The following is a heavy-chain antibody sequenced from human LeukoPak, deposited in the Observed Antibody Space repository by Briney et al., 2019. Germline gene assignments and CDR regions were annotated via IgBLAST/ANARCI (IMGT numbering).Heavy chain of an antibody. CDR2: IKPDGSEK. Sequence: PGGSLRLSCAASGFVFSASYMSWVRKAPGKGLEWVATIKPDGSEKYHVDSVSGRFTISRDNTNGSLFLQMNSLRVGDTAVYYCVRGGTYWTVSWGQGTLVNVS. CDR3: VRGGTYWTVS. J-gene: IGHJ5*01. CDR1: GFVFSASY. V-gene: IGHV3-7*01.